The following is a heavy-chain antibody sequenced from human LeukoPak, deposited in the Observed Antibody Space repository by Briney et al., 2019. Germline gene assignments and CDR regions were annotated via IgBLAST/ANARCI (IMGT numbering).Heavy chain of an antibody. Sequence: PGGSLRLSCAASGFTVSTAYMSWVRQAPGKGLEWVSVIYSGGSTYYADSVKGRFTISRDNSKNTLYLQMNTLRAEDTAVYYCGKHDSSSDYWGQGTLVTVSS. CDR3: GKHDSSSDY. CDR1: GFTVSTAY. V-gene: IGHV3-53*05. D-gene: IGHD3-22*01. CDR2: IYSGGST. J-gene: IGHJ4*02.